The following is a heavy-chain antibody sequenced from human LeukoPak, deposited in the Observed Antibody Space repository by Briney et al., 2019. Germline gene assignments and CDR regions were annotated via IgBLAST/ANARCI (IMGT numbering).Heavy chain of an antibody. CDR3: AKGYSSSWSYPLDAFDI. Sequence: GGSLRLSCAASGFTFSGYGMHWVRQAPGKELEWVAFERSDGTNKYYADSVKGRFTISRDNSKNTLYLQMNSLRAEDTALYYCAKGYSSSWSYPLDAFDIWGQGTMVTVSS. CDR1: GFTFSGYG. J-gene: IGHJ3*02. CDR2: ERSDGTNK. V-gene: IGHV3-30*02. D-gene: IGHD6-13*01.